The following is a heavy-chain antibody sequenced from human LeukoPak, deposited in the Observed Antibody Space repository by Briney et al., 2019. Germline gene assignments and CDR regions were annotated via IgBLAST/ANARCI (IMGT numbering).Heavy chain of an antibody. D-gene: IGHD1-26*01. V-gene: IGHV3-30*02. CDR3: AKDGIRGNY. J-gene: IGHJ4*02. CDR1: GFTFSSYG. CDR2: IRYDGGNK. Sequence: PGGSLRLSCAASGFTFSSYGMHWVRQAPGKGLEWVAFIRYDGGNKYYADSVKGRFTISRDNSKNTLYLQMNSLRAEDTAVYYCAKDGIRGNYWGQGTLVTVSS.